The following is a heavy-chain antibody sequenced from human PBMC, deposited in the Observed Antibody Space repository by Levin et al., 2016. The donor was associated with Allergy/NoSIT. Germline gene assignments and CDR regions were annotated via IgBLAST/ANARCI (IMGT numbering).Heavy chain of an antibody. V-gene: IGHV4-31*02. D-gene: IGHD6-6*01. CDR2: IYYSGST. J-gene: IGHJ6*03. Sequence: WIRQPPGKGLEWIGYIYYSGSTYYNPSLKSRVTISVDTSKNQFSLKLSSVTAADTAVYYCAREQMAARPGTAYYYYMDVWGKGSTVTVSS. CDR3: AREQMAARPGTAYYYYMDV.